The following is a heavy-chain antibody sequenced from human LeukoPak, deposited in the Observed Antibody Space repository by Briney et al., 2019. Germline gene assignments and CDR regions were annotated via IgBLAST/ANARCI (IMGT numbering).Heavy chain of an antibody. Sequence: SXXLSLTCAVYGGSFSGYYWSWIRQPPGKGLEWIGEINHSGSTNYNPSLKSRVTISVDTSKNQFSLKLSSVTAADTAVYYCARGSVAGTAFYYYYYMDVWGKGTTVTVSS. D-gene: IGHD6-19*01. V-gene: IGHV4-34*01. J-gene: IGHJ6*03. CDR2: INHSGST. CDR1: GGSFSGYY. CDR3: ARGSVAGTAFYYYYYMDV.